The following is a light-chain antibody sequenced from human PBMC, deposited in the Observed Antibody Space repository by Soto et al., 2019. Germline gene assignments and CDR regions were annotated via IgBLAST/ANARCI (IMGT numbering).Light chain of an antibody. Sequence: QSALTQPAYVSGSPGQSSTISCTGTSSDIGGYNFVSWYQHHPGRAPKLMIYEVSNRPSGVSNRFSGSKSGDTASLTISGLQADDEGDYCCTSYRTTTTLLYVFGTGTKVTVL. CDR2: EVS. CDR1: SSDIGGYNF. CDR3: TSYRTTTTLLYV. V-gene: IGLV2-14*01. J-gene: IGLJ1*01.